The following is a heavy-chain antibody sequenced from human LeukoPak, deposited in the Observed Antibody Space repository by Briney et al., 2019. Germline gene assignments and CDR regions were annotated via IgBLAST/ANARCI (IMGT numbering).Heavy chain of an antibody. CDR3: ARIRGGVRYPSDY. V-gene: IGHV2-70*01. D-gene: IGHD2-2*02. CDR1: GFSLSTTEMC. CDR2: IDWDDDK. Sequence: SGPALVKPTQTLTLTCTFPGFSLSTTEMCVSWSREPPGKALEWRATIDWDDDKYYSTSLRTRLSVSKGTSENQVVLTMTNMDPVETATYYCARIRGGVRYPSDYWGQGTLVTVSS. J-gene: IGHJ4*02.